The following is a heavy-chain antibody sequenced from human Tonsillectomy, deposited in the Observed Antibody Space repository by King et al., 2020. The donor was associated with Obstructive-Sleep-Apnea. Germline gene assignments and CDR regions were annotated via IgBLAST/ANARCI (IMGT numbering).Heavy chain of an antibody. CDR1: GYSFTSYW. D-gene: IGHD2-21*02. V-gene: IGHV5-51*01. CDR3: VLPLMEYCGGDCYSGMGAFDI. CDR2: IYPGDSDT. Sequence: QLVQSGAEVKKPGESLKISCKGSGYSFTSYWIGWVRQMPGKGLEWMGIIYPGDSDTRYSPSFQGQVTISADKSISTAYLQWSSLKTSDTSMYHCVLPLMEYCGGDCYSGMGAFDIWGRGTMVTVSS. J-gene: IGHJ3*02.